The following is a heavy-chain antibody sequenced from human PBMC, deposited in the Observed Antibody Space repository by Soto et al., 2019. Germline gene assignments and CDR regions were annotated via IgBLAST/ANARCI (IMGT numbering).Heavy chain of an antibody. CDR2: IYYSGST. CDR1: GGSISSGGYY. Sequence: SETLSLTCTVSGGSISSGGYYWNWIRQLPGKGLEWIGYIYYSGSTYYNPSLQSRITISVDTSKNQFSLKVTSVTAADTAVYYCATFDRWEVPFVYWGQGTQVTVSS. CDR3: ATFDRWEVPFVY. V-gene: IGHV4-31*03. J-gene: IGHJ4*02. D-gene: IGHD1-26*01.